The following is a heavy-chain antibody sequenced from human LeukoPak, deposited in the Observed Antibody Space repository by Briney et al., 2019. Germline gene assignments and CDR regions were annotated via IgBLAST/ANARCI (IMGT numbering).Heavy chain of an antibody. V-gene: IGHV1-2*06. CDR3: ARDMVRGVIWFDP. Sequence: ASVKVSCKASGYTFTGYYMHWVRQAPGQGLEWMGRINPNSGGTNYAQKFQGRVTMTRDTSISTAYIELSRLRSDDTAMYYCARDMVRGVIWFDPWGQGTLVAVSS. D-gene: IGHD3-10*01. CDR2: INPNSGGT. CDR1: GYTFTGYY. J-gene: IGHJ5*02.